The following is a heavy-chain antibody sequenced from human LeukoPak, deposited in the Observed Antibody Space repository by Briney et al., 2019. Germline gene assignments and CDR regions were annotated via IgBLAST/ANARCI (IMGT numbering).Heavy chain of an antibody. CDR3: AKDNTHGDYYYGMDV. D-gene: IGHD1-26*01. CDR1: GFTFSSYG. CDR2: MSYDGSNK. Sequence: GRSLRLSCAASGFTFSSYGMHWVREAPGKGLGWVAVMSYDGSNKYYADSVKGRFTISRDNSKHTLYLQMNSLRAEDTAVYYCAKDNTHGDYYYGMDVWGQGTTVTVSS. J-gene: IGHJ6*02. V-gene: IGHV3-30*18.